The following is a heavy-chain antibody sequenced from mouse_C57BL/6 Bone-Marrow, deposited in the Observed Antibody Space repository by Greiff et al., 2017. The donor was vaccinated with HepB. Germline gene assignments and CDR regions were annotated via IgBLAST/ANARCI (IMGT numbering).Heavy chain of an antibody. CDR3: ARGRRGFAY. CDR2: IDPSDSYT. J-gene: IGHJ3*01. CDR1: GYTFTSYW. Sequence: VQLQQPGAELVMPGASVKLSCKASGYTFTSYWMHWVKQRPGQGLEWIGEIDPSDSYTNYNQKFKGKSTLTVDKPSSTAYMQLSSLTSEDSAVYCCARGRRGFAYWGQGTLVTVSA. V-gene: IGHV1-69*01.